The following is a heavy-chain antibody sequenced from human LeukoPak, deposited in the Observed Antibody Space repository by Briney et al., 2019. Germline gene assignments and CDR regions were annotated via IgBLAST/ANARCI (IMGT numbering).Heavy chain of an antibody. J-gene: IGHJ4*02. CDR2: IKQDGSEK. CDR3: AREGGGAVVVEEYYFDY. D-gene: IGHD6-19*01. CDR1: GFTVSRNY. Sequence: PGGSLRLSCVGSGFTVSRNYMSWVRQAPGKGLEWVANIKQDGSEKYYVDSVKGRFTISRDNAKNSLYLQMNSLRAEDTAVYYCAREGGGAVVVEEYYFDYWGQGTLVTVSS. V-gene: IGHV3-7*01.